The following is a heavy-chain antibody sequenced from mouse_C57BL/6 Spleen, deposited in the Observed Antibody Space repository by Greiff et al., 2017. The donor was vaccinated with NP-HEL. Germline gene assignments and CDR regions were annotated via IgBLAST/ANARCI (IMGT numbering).Heavy chain of an antibody. J-gene: IGHJ2*01. Sequence: QVQLQQSGAELARPGASVKMSCKASGYTFTSYTMHWVKQRPGQGLEWIGYINPSSGYTKYNQKFKDKATLTADKTSSTAYMQLSSLTSEDSAVYCCAKWHYGSSPFDDWGQGTTLTVSS. CDR2: INPSSGYT. CDR1: GYTFTSYT. V-gene: IGHV1-4*01. CDR3: AKWHYGSSPFDD. D-gene: IGHD1-1*01.